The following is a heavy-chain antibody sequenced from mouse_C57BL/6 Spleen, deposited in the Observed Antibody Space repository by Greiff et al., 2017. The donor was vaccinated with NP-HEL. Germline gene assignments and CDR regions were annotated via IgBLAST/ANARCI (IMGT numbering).Heavy chain of an antibody. CDR1: GYTFTDYY. J-gene: IGHJ4*01. CDR2: INPNTGGT. V-gene: IGHV1-26*01. Sequence: EVQLQQSGPELVKPGASVKISCKASGYTFTDYYMNWVKQSHGKSLEWIGDINPNTGGTSYNQKFKGKATLTVDKSSSTAYMELRSLTSEDSAVYYCARELVIYDGYSYAMDYWGQGTSVTVSS. D-gene: IGHD2-3*01. CDR3: ARELVIYDGYSYAMDY.